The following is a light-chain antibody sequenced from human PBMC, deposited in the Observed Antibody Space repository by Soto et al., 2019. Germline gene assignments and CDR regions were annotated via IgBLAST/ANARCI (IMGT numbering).Light chain of an antibody. CDR2: DVS. CDR3: CSYAGSYGV. CDR1: SSDVGGYNY. Sequence: QSALTQPRSVPGSPGQSVTISCTGTSSDVGGYNYVSWYQQHPGKAPKLMIYDVSKRPSGVPDRFSGSKSGNTASLTISGLQAEDEADYYCCSYAGSYGVFGGGTKVTVL. V-gene: IGLV2-11*01. J-gene: IGLJ2*01.